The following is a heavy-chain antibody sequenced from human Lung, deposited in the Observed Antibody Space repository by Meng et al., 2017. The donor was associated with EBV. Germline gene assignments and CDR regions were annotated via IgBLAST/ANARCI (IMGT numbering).Heavy chain of an antibody. CDR1: EFTLRRYW. J-gene: IGHJ4*02. CDR2: INEDGTIT. V-gene: IGHV3-74*01. Sequence: VQLVEAGGGVVQPGRSLRLSCAASEFTLRRYWMHWVRQGPGKEPLWVSRINEDGTITNYADSVKGRFTISRDNTKNTLYLQMNNLRAEDTAVYYCSRDLAGSDDYWGRGTLVTVSS. D-gene: IGHD1-14*01. CDR3: SRDLAGSDDY.